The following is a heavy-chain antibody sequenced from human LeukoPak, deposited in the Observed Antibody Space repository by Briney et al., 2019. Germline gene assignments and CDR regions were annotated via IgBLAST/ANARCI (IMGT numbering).Heavy chain of an antibody. V-gene: IGHV3-21*01. CDR1: GFTFSSYS. CDR2: ISSSSSYI. D-gene: IGHD6-13*01. CDR3: ARLGAAAAGAFDI. J-gene: IGHJ3*02. Sequence: GGSLRLSCAASGFTFSSYSMNWVRQAPGKGLEWVSSISSSSSYIYYADSVKGRFTISRDNAKNSLYLQMNSLRAKDTAVYYCARLGAAAAGAFDIWGQGTMVTVSS.